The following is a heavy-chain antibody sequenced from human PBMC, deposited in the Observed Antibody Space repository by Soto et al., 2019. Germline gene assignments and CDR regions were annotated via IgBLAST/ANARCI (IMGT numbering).Heavy chain of an antibody. D-gene: IGHD6-19*01. J-gene: IGHJ4*02. CDR2: MRSKSNNDAT. Sequence: GGSLRLSRAASGFTFSGSAMLWVRQASGKGLEWVGRMRSKSNNDATTYVASVRGRFTISRDDSKNTAYLQMNSLKTEDTAVYYCTRFSVAGFDYWGQGTLVTVSS. V-gene: IGHV3-73*01. CDR3: TRFSVAGFDY. CDR1: GFTFSGSA.